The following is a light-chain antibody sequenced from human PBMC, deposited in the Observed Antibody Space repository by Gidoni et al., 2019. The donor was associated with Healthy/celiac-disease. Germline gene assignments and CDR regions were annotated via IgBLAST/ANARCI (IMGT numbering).Light chain of an antibody. J-gene: IGKJ2*01. CDR2: AAS. CDR1: QSISSY. V-gene: IGKV1-39*01. Sequence: DIQMTQSPSSLSASVGDRVTITCRASQSISSYLNWYQQKPGKAPKLLIYAASSLQSGVPSRFSGSGSVTDFTLTISSLQPEDFATYYCQQSYRTPYTFXQXTKLEIK. CDR3: QQSYRTPYT.